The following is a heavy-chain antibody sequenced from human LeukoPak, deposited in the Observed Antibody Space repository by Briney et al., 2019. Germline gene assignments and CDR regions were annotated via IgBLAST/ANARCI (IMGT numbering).Heavy chain of an antibody. CDR3: AKGVAGGPDY. CDR1: GFTFSSYG. Sequence: GGSLRLSCAASGFTFSSYGMHWVRQAPGKGLEWVAVISYDGSNKYYAESVKGRFTISRDTSKNTLYLQTNSLRAEDTAVYHCAKGVAGGPDYWGQGTLVTVSS. D-gene: IGHD6-19*01. J-gene: IGHJ4*02. CDR2: ISYDGSNK. V-gene: IGHV3-30*18.